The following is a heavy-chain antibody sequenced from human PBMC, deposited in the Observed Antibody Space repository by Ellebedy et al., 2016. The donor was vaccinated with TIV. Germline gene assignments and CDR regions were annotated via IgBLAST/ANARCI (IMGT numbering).Heavy chain of an antibody. J-gene: IGHJ4*02. V-gene: IGHV4-59*11. CDR3: ARVLRFPSSGWSGFHYYFDS. CDR2: IYNSGST. CDR1: GGSISSHY. D-gene: IGHD6-19*01. Sequence: SETLSLTCTVSGGSISSHYWSWIRQPPGKGLEWIGYIYNSGSTNYSPSLRSRLTLPLDASKNQFSLKLSSVTAADTAMYYCARVLRFPSSGWSGFHYYFDSWGQGTLVTVSS.